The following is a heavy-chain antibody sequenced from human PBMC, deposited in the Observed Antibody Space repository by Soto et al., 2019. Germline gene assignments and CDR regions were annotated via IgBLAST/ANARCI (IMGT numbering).Heavy chain of an antibody. CDR2: INYSGNT. D-gene: IGHD3-9*01. CDR1: GGSVSSYGYY. CDR3: ARRNKGEYYDLLTGARGYFDH. V-gene: IGHV4-39*01. Sequence: QLQLQESGPGLVKPSETLSLTCTVSGGSVSSYGYYWGWIRQPPGKGLEWLGSINYSGNTYYNPSPVSRVTMSIDTSKNQFSLKLSSVTAAAAAVYYCARRNKGEYYDLLTGARGYFDHWGQGTLVPVSS. J-gene: IGHJ4*02.